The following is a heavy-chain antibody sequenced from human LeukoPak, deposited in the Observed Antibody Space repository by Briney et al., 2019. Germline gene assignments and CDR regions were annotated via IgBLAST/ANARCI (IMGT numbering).Heavy chain of an antibody. CDR3: AGKGTIAPTGASHFDY. D-gene: IGHD6-13*01. V-gene: IGHV4-39*01. CDR1: GGSISSSISTNY. J-gene: IGHJ4*02. CDR2: IHYSGTT. Sequence: SETLSLTCTVSGGSISSSISTNYWNWVRQPPGEGLEWIGSIHYSGTTYYNPSLESRATISVDTSKNQLSVKLTSVTAADTAVYYCAGKGTIAPTGASHFDYWGQGTLVTVSS.